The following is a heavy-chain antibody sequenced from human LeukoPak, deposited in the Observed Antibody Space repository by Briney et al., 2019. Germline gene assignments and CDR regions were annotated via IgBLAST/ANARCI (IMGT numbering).Heavy chain of an antibody. J-gene: IGHJ4*02. CDR1: GYAFTSYG. CDR2: ISAYNGNT. D-gene: IGHD1-26*01. CDR3: ARDSGSYYTRDFDY. V-gene: IGHV1-18*01. Sequence: ASVKVSCKATGYAFTSYGISWVRQAPGQGLEWMGWISAYNGNTNYAQKLQGRVTMTTDTSTSTAYMELRSLRSDDTAVYYCARDSGSYYTRDFDYWGLGTLVTVSS.